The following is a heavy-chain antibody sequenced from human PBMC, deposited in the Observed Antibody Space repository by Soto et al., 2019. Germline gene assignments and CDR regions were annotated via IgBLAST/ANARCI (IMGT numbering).Heavy chain of an antibody. CDR3: ARYTMVRGVAYYYYGMDV. CDR2: TYYRSKWYN. J-gene: IGHJ6*02. CDR1: GDSVSSNSAA. D-gene: IGHD3-10*01. Sequence: QTLSLTCAISGDSVSSNSAAWNWIRQSPSRGLEWLGRTYYRSKWYNDYAVSVKSRITINPDTSKNQFSLQLNSVTPEDTAVYYCARYTMVRGVAYYYYGMDVWGQGTTVTVSS. V-gene: IGHV6-1*01.